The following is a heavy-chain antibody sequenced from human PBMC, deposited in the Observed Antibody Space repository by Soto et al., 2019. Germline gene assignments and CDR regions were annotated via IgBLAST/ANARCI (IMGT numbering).Heavy chain of an antibody. Sequence: EVQLVESGGGLVQPGGSLRLSCAASGFTFSSYSINWVRQAPGKGLEWVSYISSSSSTIYYADSVKGRFTISRDNAKNSLYLQMNSRRDEDTAVYYCARDSNPPGMDVWGQGTTVTVSS. J-gene: IGHJ6*02. CDR1: GFTFSSYS. D-gene: IGHD2-8*01. V-gene: IGHV3-48*02. CDR2: ISSSSSTI. CDR3: ARDSNPPGMDV.